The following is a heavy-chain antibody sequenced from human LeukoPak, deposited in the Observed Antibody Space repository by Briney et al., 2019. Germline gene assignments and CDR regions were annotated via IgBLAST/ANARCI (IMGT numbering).Heavy chain of an antibody. CDR3: ARRSRGSGSYYNSRPYFYNNYYMAV. J-gene: IGHJ6*03. CDR1: SGSISTSNYY. CDR2: ISDSGST. V-gene: IGHV4-39*07. D-gene: IGHD3-10*01. Sequence: SETLSLTCTVSSGSISTSNYYWGWVRQPPGKGLEWIGEISDSGSTNHNPSLKSRVTISQNTSKNQFSLKLSSVNAADTAVYFCARRSRGSGSYYNSRPYFYNNYYMAVWGKGTTVTISS.